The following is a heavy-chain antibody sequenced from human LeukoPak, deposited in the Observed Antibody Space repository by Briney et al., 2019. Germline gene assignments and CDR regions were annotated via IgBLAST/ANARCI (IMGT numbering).Heavy chain of an antibody. CDR3: ARGVLNWNYVVDY. CDR2: INPHSGGT. CDR1: GYTFIGYY. D-gene: IGHD1-7*01. J-gene: IGHJ4*02. Sequence: ASVKVSCKASGYTFIGYYMHCVRQAPGQGLEWMGWINPHSGGTNYAQKFQGRVTMTRDTSISTAFIDLSRLRSDDTAAYYCARGVLNWNYVVDYWGQGTLVTVSS. V-gene: IGHV1-2*02.